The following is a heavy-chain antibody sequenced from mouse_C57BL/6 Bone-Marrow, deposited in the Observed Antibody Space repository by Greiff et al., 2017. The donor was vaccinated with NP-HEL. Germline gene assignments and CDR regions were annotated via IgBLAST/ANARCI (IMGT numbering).Heavy chain of an antibody. Sequence: VQLQQPGAELVMPGASVKLSYKASGYTFTSYWMHWVKQRPGQGLEWIGEIDPSDSYTNYNQKFKGKSTLTVDKSSSTAYMQLSSLTSEDSAVYYCAKGGNLDYWGQGTTLTVSS. V-gene: IGHV1-69*01. CDR1: GYTFTSYW. J-gene: IGHJ2*01. CDR3: AKGGNLDY. D-gene: IGHD2-1*01. CDR2: IDPSDSYT.